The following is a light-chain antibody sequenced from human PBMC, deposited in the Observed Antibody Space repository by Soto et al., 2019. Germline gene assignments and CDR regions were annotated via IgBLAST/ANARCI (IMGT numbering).Light chain of an antibody. CDR2: EVS. V-gene: IGLV2-14*01. Sequence: QSVLTQPASVSGSPGQSITISYTGTSSVVGGYNYVSWFQQHPGKAPKLMIYEVSNRPSGFSNRFSGSKSGNTASLTISGLQAEDEADYYCSSYTSSSTPDVFGTGTKLTVL. J-gene: IGLJ1*01. CDR3: SSYTSSSTPDV. CDR1: SSVVGGYNY.